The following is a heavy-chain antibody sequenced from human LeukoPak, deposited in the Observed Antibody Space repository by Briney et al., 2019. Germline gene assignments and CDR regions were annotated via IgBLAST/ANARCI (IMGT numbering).Heavy chain of an antibody. CDR3: ARVVSPENWFDP. CDR1: GYTFTSYG. D-gene: IGHD5/OR15-5a*01. CDR2: IIPIFGTA. J-gene: IGHJ5*02. Sequence: SVKVSCKASGYTFTSYGISWVRQAPGQGLEWMGGIIPIFGTANYAQKFQGRVTITADESTSTAYMELSSLRSEDTAVYYCARVVSPENWFDPWGQGTLVTVSS. V-gene: IGHV1-69*13.